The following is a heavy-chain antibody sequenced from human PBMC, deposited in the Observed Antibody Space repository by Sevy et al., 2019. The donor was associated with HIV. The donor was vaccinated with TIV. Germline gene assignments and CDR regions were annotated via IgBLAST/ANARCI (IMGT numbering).Heavy chain of an antibody. Sequence: GGSLRLSCAASRFTFSTYDIHWVRQAPGKGLEWVAVISHDGSYQYYTDSVKGRFTISRDDSKNKAYLQMNSLRADDSGVYYCAKGQGYDYIWGNERSEYYFDYWGQGTRVTVSS. D-gene: IGHD3-16*01. CDR3: AKGQGYDYIWGNERSEYYFDY. J-gene: IGHJ4*02. CDR2: ISHDGSYQ. V-gene: IGHV3-30*18. CDR1: RFTFSTYD.